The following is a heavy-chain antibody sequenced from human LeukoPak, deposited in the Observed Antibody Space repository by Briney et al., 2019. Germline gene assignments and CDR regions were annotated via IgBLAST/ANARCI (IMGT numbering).Heavy chain of an antibody. V-gene: IGHV1-46*01. CDR2: INPSGGST. CDR1: GYTFTSYY. CDR3: ARERITMVRGTQYNWFDP. D-gene: IGHD3-10*01. Sequence: GASVKVSCRASGYTFTSYYMHWVRQAPGQGLEWMGIINPSGGSTSYAQKFQGRVTMTRDTSTSTVYMELSSLRSEDTAVYYCARERITMVRGTQYNWFDPWGQGTLVTVSS. J-gene: IGHJ5*02.